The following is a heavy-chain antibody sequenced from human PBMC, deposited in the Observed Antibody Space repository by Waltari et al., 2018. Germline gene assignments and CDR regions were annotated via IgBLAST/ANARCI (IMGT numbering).Heavy chain of an antibody. CDR1: GLIFGNYA. V-gene: IGHV3-23*01. D-gene: IGHD4-17*01. Sequence: EVQLLESGGGLVQPGGSLGLSCPASGLIFGNYAMSWVRQAQGKGLEWVSAISGSGDNTYYADSVKGRFTISRDNSKNTLYLQMNSLRAEDKAVYYCSKDADDSDYGLFDYWGQGTLVTVSS. CDR3: SKDADDSDYGLFDY. J-gene: IGHJ4*02. CDR2: ISGSGDNT.